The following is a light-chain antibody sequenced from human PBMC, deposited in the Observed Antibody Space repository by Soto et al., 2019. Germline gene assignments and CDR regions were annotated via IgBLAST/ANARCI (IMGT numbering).Light chain of an antibody. CDR1: QRISTN. J-gene: IGKJ1*01. Sequence: DIEMTQSPPILSVSPGEGATLSCRASQRISTNLAWYQHIPGQAPRLLIVSSSRRPTDVPARFSGSGSGTDFTLTISSLQPEDSAFYYCQQYNNLPPTFGQGTKVEVK. V-gene: IGKV3-15*01. CDR2: SSS. CDR3: QQYNNLPPT.